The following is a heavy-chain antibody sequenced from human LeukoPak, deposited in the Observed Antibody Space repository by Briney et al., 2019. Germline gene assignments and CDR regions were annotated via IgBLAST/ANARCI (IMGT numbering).Heavy chain of an antibody. CDR1: GASFSGYY. Sequence: SETLSLTCAVYGASFSGYYWTWIRQPPGKGLEWIGEINHSGSTNYNTSLKSRVTITIATPKNQFSLKLKAVTAADTAVYYCARRPDYYDSSGYFKVTYWFDPWGQGTLVTVSS. CDR2: INHSGST. V-gene: IGHV4-34*01. CDR3: ARRPDYYDSSGYFKVTYWFDP. D-gene: IGHD3-22*01. J-gene: IGHJ5*02.